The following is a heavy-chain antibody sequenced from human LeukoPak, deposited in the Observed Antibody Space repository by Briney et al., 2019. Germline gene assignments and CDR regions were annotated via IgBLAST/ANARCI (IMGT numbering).Heavy chain of an antibody. CDR1: GFTFSSYA. D-gene: IGHD5-12*01. Sequence: PGGSLRLSCAASGFTFSSYAMHWVRQAPGKGLEYVSAISSNGGSTYYANSVKGRFTISRDNSKNTLYLQMGSLRAEDMAVYYCARGKGGFSGYDPYYHYFGMDVWGQATTVTVSS. CDR2: ISSNGGST. J-gene: IGHJ6*02. V-gene: IGHV3-64*01. CDR3: ARGKGGFSGYDPYYHYFGMDV.